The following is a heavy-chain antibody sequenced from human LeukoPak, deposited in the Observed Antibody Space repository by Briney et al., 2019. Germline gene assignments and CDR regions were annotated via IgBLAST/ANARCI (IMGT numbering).Heavy chain of an antibody. CDR2: IKQDGSQK. CDR3: AKSLGATRGYFGH. J-gene: IGHJ4*02. V-gene: IGHV3-7*01. D-gene: IGHD1-26*01. Sequence: PGGSLRLSCTASRFTFSSYWMNWVRQAPGKGLEWVANIKQDGSQKYYVDSVKGRFTISRDNAKNSLYLQMNSLRPEDTAVYYCAKSLGATRGYFGHWGQGTLVTVSS. CDR1: RFTFSSYW.